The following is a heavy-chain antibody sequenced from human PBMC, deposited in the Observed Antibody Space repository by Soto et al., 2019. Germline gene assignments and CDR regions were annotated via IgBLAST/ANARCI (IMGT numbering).Heavy chain of an antibody. CDR3: AHRPIYGSGSHFDY. V-gene: IGHV2-5*02. CDR1: GFSLTTSGVG. J-gene: IGHJ4*02. Sequence: QITLKESGPPLVKPTQTLTLTCTFSGFSLTTSGVGVGWIRQPPGKALEWLALIYWADAKRYSPSLEGRLTLTKDTSKNQVVLTLTNMDPVDTATYYCAHRPIYGSGSHFDYWGQGTLVTVSS. CDR2: IYWADAK. D-gene: IGHD3-10*01.